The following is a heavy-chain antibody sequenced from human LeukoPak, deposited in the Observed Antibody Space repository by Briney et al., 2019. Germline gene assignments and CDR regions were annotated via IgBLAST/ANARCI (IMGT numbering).Heavy chain of an antibody. D-gene: IGHD3-16*01. V-gene: IGHV3-74*01. Sequence: PGGSLRLSCAVSGLSFSNYWMHWVRQAPGKELVWVARTNLHGTAVDYADSVKGRFTISRDNAKNTLFLQMNSLRAEDTAVYYCASAYTYVRLGDHWGQGTLVTVSS. CDR1: GLSFSNYW. J-gene: IGHJ4*02. CDR3: ASAYTYVRLGDH. CDR2: TNLHGTAV.